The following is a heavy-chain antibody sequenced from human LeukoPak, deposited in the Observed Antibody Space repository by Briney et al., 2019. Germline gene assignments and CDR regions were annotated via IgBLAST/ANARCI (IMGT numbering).Heavy chain of an antibody. CDR2: ISSSSSYI. CDR1: GFTFSSYS. Sequence: GGSLRLSCAASGFTFSSYSMNWVRQAPGKGLEWVSSISSSSSYIYYADSVKGRFTISRDNSKNTLYLQMNSLRAEDTAVYYCAESSSGFDYWGQGTLVTVSS. D-gene: IGHD1-1*01. J-gene: IGHJ4*02. CDR3: AESSSGFDY. V-gene: IGHV3-21*04.